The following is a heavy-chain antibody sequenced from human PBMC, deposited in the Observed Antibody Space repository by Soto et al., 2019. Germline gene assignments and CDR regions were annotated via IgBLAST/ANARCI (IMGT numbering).Heavy chain of an antibody. Sequence: QVQLQQWGAGLLKPSETLSLTCAVYGGSFSGYYWSWIRQPPGKGLEWIGEINHSGSTNYNPSLNSRVTISVDTSKNQFSLKLSAVTAADTAVYYCASVLKGYWGQGTLVTVSS. CDR3: ASVLKGY. CDR1: GGSFSGYY. V-gene: IGHV4-34*01. D-gene: IGHD6-6*01. J-gene: IGHJ4*02. CDR2: INHSGST.